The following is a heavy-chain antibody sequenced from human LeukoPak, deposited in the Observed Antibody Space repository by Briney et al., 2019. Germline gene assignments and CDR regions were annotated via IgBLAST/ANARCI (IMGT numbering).Heavy chain of an antibody. V-gene: IGHV3-21*01. Sequence: GGSLRLSCAASGFTFTSYSMNWVRQAPGKGLEWVSSISSSSSYIHYADSVKGRFTISRDNAKNSLYLQMSSLRAKDTAVYYCARGYCSGGNCYSTDYWGQGTLVTVSS. CDR1: GFTFTSYS. D-gene: IGHD2-15*01. CDR2: ISSSSSYI. J-gene: IGHJ4*02. CDR3: ARGYCSGGNCYSTDY.